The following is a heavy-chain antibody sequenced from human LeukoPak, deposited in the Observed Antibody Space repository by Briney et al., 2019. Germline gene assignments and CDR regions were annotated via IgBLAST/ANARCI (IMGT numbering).Heavy chain of an antibody. CDR2: IIPIFGTA. Sequence: GASVKVSCKASGGTFSSYAISWVRQAPGQGLEWMGGIIPIFGTANYAQKFQGRVTITTDESTSTVYMELRSLSSDDTAVYYCARDPTNTSGRYAHSDYWGQGTLVTVSS. D-gene: IGHD6-19*01. CDR1: GGTFSSYA. J-gene: IGHJ4*02. CDR3: ARDPTNTSGRYAHSDY. V-gene: IGHV1-69*05.